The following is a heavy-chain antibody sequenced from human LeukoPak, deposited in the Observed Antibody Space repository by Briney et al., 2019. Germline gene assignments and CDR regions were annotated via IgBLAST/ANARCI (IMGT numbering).Heavy chain of an antibody. V-gene: IGHV3-33*01. Sequence: PGKSLRLSCAASGFTFSSYGMHWVRHAPGKGLEWVAVIWYDGSNKYCADSVKGRFTISRDNSKNTLYLQVNSLRAEDTAVYYCARARNDYDSSGFSALDLWGQGTLVTVSS. CDR3: ARARNDYDSSGFSALDL. CDR1: GFTFSSYG. J-gene: IGHJ5*02. D-gene: IGHD3-22*01. CDR2: IWYDGSNK.